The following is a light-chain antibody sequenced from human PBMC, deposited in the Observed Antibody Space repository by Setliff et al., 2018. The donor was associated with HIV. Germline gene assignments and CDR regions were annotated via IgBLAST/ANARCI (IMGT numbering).Light chain of an antibody. J-gene: IGLJ1*01. V-gene: IGLV2-14*03. CDR1: SGDIGSFTF. CDR2: EVS. CDR3: QSYDNNNIYV. Sequence: SALAQPASVSGSPGQSITISCTGSSGDIGSFTFVSWYQQYPDEAPKLIIFEVSDRPSGISDRFSGSKSANTASLTISGLQAEDEADYYCQSYDNNNIYVFGTGTKVTVL.